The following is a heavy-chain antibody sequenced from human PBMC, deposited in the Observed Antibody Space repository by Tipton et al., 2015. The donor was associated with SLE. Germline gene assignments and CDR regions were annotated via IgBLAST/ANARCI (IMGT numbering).Heavy chain of an antibody. CDR1: GGSFSGYY. Sequence: TLSLTCAVYGGSFSGYYWSWIRQPPGKGLEWIGEINHSGNTNQNPSLKSRVTISVDTSKNQFSLKLSSVTAADTAVYYCAREASIAVAGGLDYWGQGTLVTVSS. CDR3: AREASIAVAGGLDY. V-gene: IGHV4-34*01. D-gene: IGHD6-19*01. J-gene: IGHJ4*02. CDR2: INHSGNT.